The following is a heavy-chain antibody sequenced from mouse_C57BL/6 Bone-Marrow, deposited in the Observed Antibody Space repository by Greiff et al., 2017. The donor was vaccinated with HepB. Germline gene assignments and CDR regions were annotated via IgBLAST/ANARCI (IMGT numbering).Heavy chain of an antibody. CDR2: IYPSDSET. CDR1: GYTFTSYW. D-gene: IGHD1-1*01. V-gene: IGHV1-61*01. Sequence: QVQLKQPGAELVRPGSSVKLSCKASGYTFTSYWMDWVKQRPGQGLEWIGNIYPSDSETHYNQKFKDKATLTVDKSSSTAYMQLSSLTSEDSAVYYCARRATVVALYAMDYWGQGTSVTVSS. CDR3: ARRATVVALYAMDY. J-gene: IGHJ4*01.